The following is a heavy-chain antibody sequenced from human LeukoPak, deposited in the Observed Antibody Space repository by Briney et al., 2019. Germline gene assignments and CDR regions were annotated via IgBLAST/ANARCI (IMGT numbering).Heavy chain of an antibody. D-gene: IGHD6-19*01. CDR3: ARDLSGWSFDY. Sequence: SETLSLTCAVYGGSFSGYYWSWIRQPPGKGLEWIGEINHSGSTNYNPSLKSRVTMSVDTSKNQFSLKLSSVTAADTAVYYCARDLSGWSFDYWGQGTLVTVSS. CDR2: INHSGST. V-gene: IGHV4-34*01. CDR1: GGSFSGYY. J-gene: IGHJ4*02.